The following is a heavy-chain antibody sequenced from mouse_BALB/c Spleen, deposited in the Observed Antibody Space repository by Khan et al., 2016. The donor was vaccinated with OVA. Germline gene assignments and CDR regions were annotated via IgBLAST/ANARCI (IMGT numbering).Heavy chain of an antibody. CDR3: ARPPYFTYVLDN. V-gene: IGHV9-3-1*01. CDR2: LITYTGEP. CDR1: GHTFTKFG. D-gene: IGHD2-10*01. Sequence: QIQLVQSGPEVKKPGETVKISCKASGHTFTKFGMNWVKQAPGKGLKWMGWLITYTGEPTYADDFNGRFAFSLETSASSAFLQLNILTHEDTATYFCARPPYFTYVLDNWGQGTSVTVSS. J-gene: IGHJ4*01.